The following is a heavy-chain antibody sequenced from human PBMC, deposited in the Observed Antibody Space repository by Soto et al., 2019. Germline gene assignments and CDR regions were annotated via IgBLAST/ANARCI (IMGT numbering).Heavy chain of an antibody. CDR1: GFTFSSYA. Sequence: QVQLVESGGGVVQPGRSLRLSCAASGFTFSSYAMHWVRQAPGKGLEWVAVISYDGSNKYYADSVKGRFTISRDNSQNTLYVQMNGLRAADTAVYYCARAPDLYHAYEYYYGMDVWGQGTTVTVSS. D-gene: IGHD2-2*01. V-gene: IGHV3-30-3*01. J-gene: IGHJ6*02. CDR2: ISYDGSNK. CDR3: ARAPDLYHAYEYYYGMDV.